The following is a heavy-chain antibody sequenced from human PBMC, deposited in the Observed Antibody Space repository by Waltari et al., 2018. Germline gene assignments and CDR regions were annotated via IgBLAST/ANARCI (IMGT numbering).Heavy chain of an antibody. CDR2: IDPEDGET. Sequence: EVQLVQSGAEETKPGATVQRSCKASGYTFIDSFMHWVQQAPGKGLEWVGRIDPEDGETVYAEKFQGRVTITADTSTDTSYLELSSLRSDDTAVYYCARGDNWNDRLDFWGQGTKVTVSS. V-gene: IGHV1-69-2*01. CDR1: GYTFIDSF. J-gene: IGHJ3*01. D-gene: IGHD1-1*01. CDR3: ARGDNWNDRLDF.